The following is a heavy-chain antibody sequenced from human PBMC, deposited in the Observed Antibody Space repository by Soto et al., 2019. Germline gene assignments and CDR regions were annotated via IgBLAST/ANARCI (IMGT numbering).Heavy chain of an antibody. CDR3: ARDKYSGSPGLGYYGMDV. CDR2: IKQDGSEK. Sequence: GWSLRLSCAASGFTFSSYWMSWVRQAPGKGLEWVANIKQDGSEKYYVDSVKGRFTISRDNAKNSLYLQMNSLRAEDTAVYYCARDKYSGSPGLGYYGMDVWGQGTTVTVSS. D-gene: IGHD1-26*01. V-gene: IGHV3-7*03. CDR1: GFTFSSYW. J-gene: IGHJ6*02.